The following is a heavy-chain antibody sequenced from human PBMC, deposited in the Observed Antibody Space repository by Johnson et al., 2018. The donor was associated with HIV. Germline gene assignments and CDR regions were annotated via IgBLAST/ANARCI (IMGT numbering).Heavy chain of an antibody. D-gene: IGHD2-21*02. CDR2: IKQDGSEK. V-gene: IGHV3-7*01. J-gene: IGHJ3*02. CDR1: GFTFSSYW. CDR3: ARGPSAYCGGDCPGGAFDI. Sequence: VQLVESGGGLVQPGGSLRLSCAASGFTFSSYWMSWVRQAPGKGLEWVANIKQDGSEKYYVYSVKGRFTISRDNAKNSMYLQMNSLRAEDTAVYYCARGPSAYCGGDCPGGAFDIWGQGTMVTVSS.